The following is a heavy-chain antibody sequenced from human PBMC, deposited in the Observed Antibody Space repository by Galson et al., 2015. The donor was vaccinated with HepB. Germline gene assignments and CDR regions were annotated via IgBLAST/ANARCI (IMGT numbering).Heavy chain of an antibody. CDR1: GYTFTSYG. CDR2: ISAYNGNT. CDR3: ARDPPERIAAAGTRVRYYGMDV. Sequence: SVKVSCKASGYTFTSYGISWVRQAPGQGLEWMGWISAYNGNTNYAQKLQGRVTMTTDTSTSTAYMELRSLRSDDTAVYYCARDPPERIAAAGTRVRYYGMDVWGQGTTVTVSS. D-gene: IGHD6-13*01. V-gene: IGHV1-18*01. J-gene: IGHJ6*02.